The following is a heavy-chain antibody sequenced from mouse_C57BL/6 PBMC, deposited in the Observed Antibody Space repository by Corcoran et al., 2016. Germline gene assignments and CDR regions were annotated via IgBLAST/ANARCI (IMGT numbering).Heavy chain of an antibody. Sequence: QIQLVQSGPELKKPGETVKISCKASGYTFTTYGMSWVKPAPGKGLKWMGWINTYSGVPTYADDFKGRFAFSLETSASTAYLQINNLKNEDTATYFCARGGLYWYFDVWGTGTTVTVSS. CDR2: INTYSGVP. CDR1: GYTFTTYG. CDR3: ARGGLYWYFDV. J-gene: IGHJ1*03. V-gene: IGHV9-3*01. D-gene: IGHD3-1*01.